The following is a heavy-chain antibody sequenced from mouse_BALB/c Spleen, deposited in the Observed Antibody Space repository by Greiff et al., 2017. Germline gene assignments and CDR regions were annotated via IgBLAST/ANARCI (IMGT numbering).Heavy chain of an antibody. J-gene: IGHJ2*01. CDR1: GFSLPSYG. V-gene: IGHV2-2*02. Sequence: QVHVKQSGPGLVQPSQSLSITCTVSGFSLPSYGVHWVRQSPGKGLEWLGVIWSGGSTDYNAAFISRLSISKDNSKSQVFFKMNSLQANDTAIYYCARAYYRYDGLFDYWGQGTTLTVSS. D-gene: IGHD2-14*01. CDR2: IWSGGST. CDR3: ARAYYRYDGLFDY.